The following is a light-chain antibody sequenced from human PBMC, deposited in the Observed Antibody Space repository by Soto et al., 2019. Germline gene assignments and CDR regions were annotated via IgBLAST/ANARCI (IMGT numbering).Light chain of an antibody. Sequence: EIVLTQSPGILSLSPGERATLSCRASQTVNSRYLAWYQQKPGQGPRLLIYGASTRATGIPDRFSGSGSGTDFTLTISRLEPEDSAVYYCQQSGRPFGQGTKVDI. CDR3: QQSGRP. V-gene: IGKV3-20*01. CDR2: GAS. CDR1: QTVNSRY. J-gene: IGKJ1*01.